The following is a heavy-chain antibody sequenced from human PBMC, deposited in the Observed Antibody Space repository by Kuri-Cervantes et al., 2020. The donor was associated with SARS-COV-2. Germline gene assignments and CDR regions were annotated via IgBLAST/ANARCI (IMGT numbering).Heavy chain of an antibody. CDR3: VRIRAATVIADY. D-gene: IGHD4-11*01. CDR1: GFSLTTSGMC. Sequence: SGPTLVKPTQTLTLTFNFSGFSLTTSGMCVAWIRQPSGKALEWLARIDWDDDKYYKTSLNTRLSISKDTSKDQVVLTMTNMDPVDTATYYCVRIRAATVIADYWGQGTLVTVSS. J-gene: IGHJ4*02. CDR2: IDWDDDK. V-gene: IGHV2-70*11.